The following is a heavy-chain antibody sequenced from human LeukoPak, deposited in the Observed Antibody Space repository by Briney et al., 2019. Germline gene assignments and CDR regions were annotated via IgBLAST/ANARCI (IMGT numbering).Heavy chain of an antibody. CDR1: GGSISSGSYY. V-gene: IGHV4-61*02. J-gene: IGHJ3*02. CDR3: ARHVQSSGWYQADVFDI. D-gene: IGHD6-19*01. Sequence: SQTLSLTCTVSGGSISSGSYYWSWIRQAPGKGLEWIGSIYYSGTTSYNPSLMSRVTISVDTSKNKFSLKLTSVTAADTAVYYCARHVQSSGWYQADVFDIWGQGTMVTVSS. CDR2: IYYSGTT.